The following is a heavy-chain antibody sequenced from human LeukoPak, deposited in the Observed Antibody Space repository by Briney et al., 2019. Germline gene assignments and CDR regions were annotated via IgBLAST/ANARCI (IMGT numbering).Heavy chain of an antibody. CDR1: GFTFSSYS. CDR3: TSSKGPLDH. J-gene: IGHJ4*02. CDR2: ISSSSSTI. Sequence: GGSLRLSCAASGFTFSSYSMNWVRQAPGKGLEWVSYISSSSSTIYYADSVKGRFTISRDNAKNSLYLQMNSLRVEDTAVYYCTSSKGPLDHWGQGTPVTVSS. V-gene: IGHV3-48*01.